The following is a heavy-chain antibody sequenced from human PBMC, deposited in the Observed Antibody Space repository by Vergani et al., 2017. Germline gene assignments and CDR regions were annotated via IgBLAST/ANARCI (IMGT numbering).Heavy chain of an antibody. V-gene: IGHV3-11*01. CDR2: ISSSGSTI. CDR3: ARPGGAGFWSGYYTSSGGMDV. D-gene: IGHD3-3*01. Sequence: QVQLVESGGGVVQPGGSLRLSCAASGFTFSDYYMSWIRQAPGKGLEWVSYISSSGSTIYYADSVKGRFTISRDNAKNSLYLQMNSLRAEDTAVYYCARPGGAGFWSGYYTSSGGMDVWGKGTTVTVSS. CDR1: GFTFSDYY. J-gene: IGHJ6*03.